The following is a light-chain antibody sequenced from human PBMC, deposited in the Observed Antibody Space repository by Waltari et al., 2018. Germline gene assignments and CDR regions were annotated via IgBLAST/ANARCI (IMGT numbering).Light chain of an antibody. CDR2: ASS. Sequence: DIHMTQSPSSLSASIGGSVTITCRASQSISFSLNWYQQVPGKAPNLLIYASSFSQIAVPSRFTGSGSGTDFTLTITGLQPEDFATYFCQQSYSLPFTFGPGTRVDVK. V-gene: IGKV1-39*01. J-gene: IGKJ3*01. CDR3: QQSYSLPFT. CDR1: QSISFS.